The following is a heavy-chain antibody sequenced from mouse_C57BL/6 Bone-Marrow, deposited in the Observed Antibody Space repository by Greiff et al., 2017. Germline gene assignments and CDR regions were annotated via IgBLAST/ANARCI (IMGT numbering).Heavy chain of an antibody. V-gene: IGHV14-3*01. CDR1: GFNIKNTY. Sequence: EVQLQQSVAELVRPGASVKLSCTASGFNIKNTYMHWVKQRPEQGLEWIGRIDPANGNTKYAPKFPGKATITADTSSNTAYLQLSSLTSEDTAIYYCARGDFRFITTGEGYFDVWGTGTTVTVSS. J-gene: IGHJ1*03. CDR2: IDPANGNT. CDR3: ARGDFRFITTGEGYFDV. D-gene: IGHD1-1*01.